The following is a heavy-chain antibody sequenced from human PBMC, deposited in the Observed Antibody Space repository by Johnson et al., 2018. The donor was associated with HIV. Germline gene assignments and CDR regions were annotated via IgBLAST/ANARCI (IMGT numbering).Heavy chain of an antibody. CDR2: IYSGGNT. CDR3: AKEASGWYHAGDAFDS. D-gene: IGHD6-19*01. V-gene: IGHV3-66*01. CDR1: GFTVSSNY. J-gene: IGHJ3*02. Sequence: VQLVESGGGLVQPGGSLRLSCAASGFTVSSNYMSWVRQAPGKGLEWVSVIYSGGNTYYADSVKGRFTISRDNSKNTLYLQMNSLRAEDTAVYYCAKEASGWYHAGDAFDSWGQGTMVTVSS.